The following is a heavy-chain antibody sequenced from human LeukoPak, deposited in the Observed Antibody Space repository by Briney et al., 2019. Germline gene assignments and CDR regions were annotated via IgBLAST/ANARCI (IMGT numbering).Heavy chain of an antibody. CDR1: GFTVSSNY. CDR2: IYSGGST. Sequence: GGSLRLSCAASGFTVSSNYMSWVRQAPGKGPEWVSVIYSGGSTYYADSVKGRFTISRHNSKNTLYLQMNSLRAEDTAVYYCASTSGPNRGYYYYGMDVWGQGTTVTVSS. V-gene: IGHV3-53*04. D-gene: IGHD3-10*01. CDR3: ASTSGPNRGYYYYGMDV. J-gene: IGHJ6*02.